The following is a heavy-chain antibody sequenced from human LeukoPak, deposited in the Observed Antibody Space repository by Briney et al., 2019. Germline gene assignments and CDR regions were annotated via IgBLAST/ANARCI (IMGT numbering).Heavy chain of an antibody. Sequence: GGSLRLSCAASGFRFDTFWMSWVRQAPGEGLEWVANIKYDGRQKDYVDSVKGRFTISRDNAKNSLYLQMNSLRAEDTAVYYCARDRKTVVPVARSFDSWGQGTLVTVSS. CDR3: ARDRKTVVPVARSFDS. CDR1: GFRFDTFW. V-gene: IGHV3-7*01. CDR2: IKYDGRQK. D-gene: IGHD2-2*01. J-gene: IGHJ4*02.